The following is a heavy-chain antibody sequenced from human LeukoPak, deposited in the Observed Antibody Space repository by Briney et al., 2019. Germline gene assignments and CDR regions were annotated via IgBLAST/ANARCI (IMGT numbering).Heavy chain of an antibody. V-gene: IGHV4-31*03. Sequence: SQTLSLTCTVSGGSISSGGYYWSWIRQHPGKGLEWIGNIYYSGSTYYNPSLKSRVTISVDTSKNQFSLKLSSVTAADTAVYYCARTKGHDYDILTGYSNWFDPWGQGTLVTVSS. D-gene: IGHD3-9*01. CDR1: GGSISSGGYY. J-gene: IGHJ5*02. CDR3: ARTKGHDYDILTGYSNWFDP. CDR2: IYYSGST.